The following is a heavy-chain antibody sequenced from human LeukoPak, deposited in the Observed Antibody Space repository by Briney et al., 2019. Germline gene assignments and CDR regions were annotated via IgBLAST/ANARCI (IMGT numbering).Heavy chain of an antibody. CDR1: GFTFSSYS. Sequence: PGGSLRLSCAASGFTFSSYSMNWVRQAPGKGLEWVSYISGGSSTIHYADSVKGRFTISRDNAKNSLYLHMNSLRAEDTAVYYCARDKEQQLPYTPTNWGPGTLVTVSS. D-gene: IGHD6-13*01. CDR2: ISGGSSTI. V-gene: IGHV3-48*01. J-gene: IGHJ4*02. CDR3: ARDKEQQLPYTPTN.